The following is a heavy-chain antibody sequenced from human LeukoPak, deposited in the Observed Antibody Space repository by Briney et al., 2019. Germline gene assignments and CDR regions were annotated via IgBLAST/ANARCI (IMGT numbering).Heavy chain of an antibody. J-gene: IGHJ5*02. Sequence: ASVKVSCKASGYTFTGYYIHWVRQAPGQGLEWMGWINPNSGVTNYAQKFQGRVTMTRDTSISTAYMELSRLRSDDTALYYCARGSHDWNYSAFDPWGQGTLVTVSS. D-gene: IGHD1-7*01. CDR2: INPNSGVT. V-gene: IGHV1-2*02. CDR3: ARGSHDWNYSAFDP. CDR1: GYTFTGYY.